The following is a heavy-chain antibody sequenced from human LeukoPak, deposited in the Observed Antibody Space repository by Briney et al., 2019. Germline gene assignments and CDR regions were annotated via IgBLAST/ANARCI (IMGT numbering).Heavy chain of an antibody. J-gene: IGHJ4*02. D-gene: IGHD1-26*01. CDR1: GFTFSTYA. CDR2: ISGRGDTT. CDR3: ARDSDESDIVGATLDF. V-gene: IGHV3-23*01. Sequence: PGGSLRLSCAASGFTFSTYAMNWVREAPGKGLECASEISGRGDTTYYADSVRGRFTISRDNSKKTLYLQMKSLRADDTAVYYCARDSDESDIVGATLDFWGQGALVTVSS.